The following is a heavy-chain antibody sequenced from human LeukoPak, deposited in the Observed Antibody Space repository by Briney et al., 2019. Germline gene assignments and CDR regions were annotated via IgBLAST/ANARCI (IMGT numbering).Heavy chain of an antibody. CDR1: GGSFGNYY. Sequence: SETLSLTCTVSGGSFGNYYWSWIRQPPGKGLEWIGYIYDSGTTNYNPSLKSRVTISVDTSKNQFSLKLSSVTAADTAVYYCARDFSAAFDIWGQGTMVTVSS. CDR2: IYDSGTT. D-gene: IGHD2/OR15-2a*01. J-gene: IGHJ3*02. V-gene: IGHV4-59*01. CDR3: ARDFSAAFDI.